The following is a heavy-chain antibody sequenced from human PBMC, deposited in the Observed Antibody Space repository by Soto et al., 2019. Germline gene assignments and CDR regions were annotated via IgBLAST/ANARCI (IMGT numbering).Heavy chain of an antibody. J-gene: IGHJ3*02. Sequence: QITLKESGPTLVKPTQTLTLTCTFSGFSLSTSGVGVGWIRQPPGKALEWLALIYWDDDKRYSPSLKSRLTITKDTSKNPVVLTMTNMDPVDTATYYCAHSRQYYDILTGYSSNAFDIWGQGTMVTVSS. CDR1: GFSLSTSGVG. D-gene: IGHD3-9*01. CDR3: AHSRQYYDILTGYSSNAFDI. V-gene: IGHV2-5*02. CDR2: IYWDDDK.